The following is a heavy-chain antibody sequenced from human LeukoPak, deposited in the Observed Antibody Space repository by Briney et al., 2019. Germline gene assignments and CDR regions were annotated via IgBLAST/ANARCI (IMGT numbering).Heavy chain of an antibody. V-gene: IGHV3-48*02. Sequence: GGSLRLSCAASGFTFSSYSMNWVRQAPGKGLEWVSYISSSSSTIYYADSVKGRFTISRDNAKNSLYLQMNSMRDEDTAVYYCARDGYYDSSGYYYDYWGQGTLVTVSS. CDR2: ISSSSSTI. CDR1: GFTFSSYS. CDR3: ARDGYYDSSGYYYDY. J-gene: IGHJ4*02. D-gene: IGHD3-22*01.